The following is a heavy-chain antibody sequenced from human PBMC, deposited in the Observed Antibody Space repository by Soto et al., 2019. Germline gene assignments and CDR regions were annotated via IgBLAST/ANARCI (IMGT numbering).Heavy chain of an antibody. V-gene: IGHV3-9*01. Sequence: SGGSLRLSCAASGFTFDDYAMHWVRQAPGKGLEWVSGISWNSGSIGYADSVKGRFTISRDNAKNSLYLQMNSLRAEDTTLYYCAIFISSSGAPWYIDVWGPGTLVTVFS. CDR2: ISWNSGSI. CDR3: AIFISSSGAPWYIDV. D-gene: IGHD6-13*01. J-gene: IGHJ4*02. CDR1: GFTFDDYA.